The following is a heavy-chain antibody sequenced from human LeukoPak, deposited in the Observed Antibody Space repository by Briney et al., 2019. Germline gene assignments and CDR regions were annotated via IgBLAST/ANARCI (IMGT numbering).Heavy chain of an antibody. D-gene: IGHD6-25*01. V-gene: IGHV4-59*06. CDR3: ARADNWFDP. Sequence: SETLSLTCTVSGGSISSYYWSWIRQPPGKGLEWIGYVYYSGTTYYNPSLKSRVTMSVDTSKNQFSLKLSSVTAADTAMYYCARADNWFDPWGQGTLVTVSS. J-gene: IGHJ5*02. CDR1: GGSISSYY. CDR2: VYYSGTT.